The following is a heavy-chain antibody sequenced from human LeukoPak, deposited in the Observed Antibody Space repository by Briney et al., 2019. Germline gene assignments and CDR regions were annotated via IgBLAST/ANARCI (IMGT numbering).Heavy chain of an antibody. Sequence: SETLSLTCTVSGGSISSSSYYWGWIRQPPGKGLEWIGSIYYSGSTYYNPSLKSRVTISVDTSKNQFSLKLSSVTAADTAVYYCARWVVVVPAADYWGQGTLVTVSS. CDR2: IYYSGST. V-gene: IGHV4-39*01. J-gene: IGHJ4*02. CDR3: ARWVVVVPAADY. D-gene: IGHD2-2*01. CDR1: GGSISSSSYY.